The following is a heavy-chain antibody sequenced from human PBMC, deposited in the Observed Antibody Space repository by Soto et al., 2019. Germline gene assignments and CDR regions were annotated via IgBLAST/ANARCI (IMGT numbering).Heavy chain of an antibody. V-gene: IGHV4-61*01. D-gene: IGHD3-3*01. CDR2: IYYSGSS. J-gene: IGHJ4*01. CDR1: GGSVSSGSYY. CDR3: ARQQYDFWSGYSTNPADY. Sequence: PSETLSLTCTVSGGSVSSGSYYWSWIRQPPGKGLEWIGYIYYSGSSNYKPSLKSRVTMSVDTSKNHFSLKLSSVTAADTAVYYCARQQYDFWSGYSTNPADYWGQGTLVTVSS.